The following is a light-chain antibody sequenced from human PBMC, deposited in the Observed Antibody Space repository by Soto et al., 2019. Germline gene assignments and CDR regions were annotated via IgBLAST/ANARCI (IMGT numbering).Light chain of an antibody. CDR2: GAS. J-gene: IGKJ1*01. CDR3: QQYDSSPRT. CDR1: QSISTY. Sequence: EIDLTQSPATLSLSPGERATLSCRASQSISTYLAWYQQKPGQAPRLLVYGASNRATGIPDRFSGSGSGTDFTLTISRLEPEDFAVYYCQQYDSSPRTFGQGTKVDI. V-gene: IGKV3-20*01.